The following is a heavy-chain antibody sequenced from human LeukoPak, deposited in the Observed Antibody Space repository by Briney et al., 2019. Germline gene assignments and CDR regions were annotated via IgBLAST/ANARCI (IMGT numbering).Heavy chain of an antibody. J-gene: IGHJ4*02. CDR2: ISGSGDNT. V-gene: IGHV3-23*01. D-gene: IGHD2-8*01. CDR1: GFTFSSYA. CDR3: AKVGYCTNGVCYAFDS. Sequence: QTGGSLRLSCAASGFTFSSYAMSWVRQAPGKGLEWVSGISGSGDNTYYADSVKGRFTISRDNSKNTLYLQMNSLRAEDTAVFYCAKVGYCTNGVCYAFDSWGQGTLVTVSS.